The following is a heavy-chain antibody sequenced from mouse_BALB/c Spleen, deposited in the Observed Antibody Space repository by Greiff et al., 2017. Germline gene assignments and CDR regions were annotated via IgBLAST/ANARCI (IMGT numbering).Heavy chain of an antibody. CDR3: ARHDGNYGGDY. D-gene: IGHD2-1*01. J-gene: IGHJ2*01. V-gene: IGHV5-6*01. CDR2: ISSGGSYT. Sequence: EVQLVESGGDLVKPGGSLKLSCAASGFTFSSYGMSWVRQTPDKRLEWVATISSGGSYTYYPDSVKGRFTISRDNAKNTLYLQMSSLKSEDTAMYYCARHDGNYGGDYWGQGTTLTVSS. CDR1: GFTFSSYG.